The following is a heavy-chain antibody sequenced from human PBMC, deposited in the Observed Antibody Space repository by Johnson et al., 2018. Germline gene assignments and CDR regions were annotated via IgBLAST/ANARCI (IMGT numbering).Heavy chain of an antibody. CDR3: ARHITTVTLRTYNWFDP. CDR2: INHSGST. V-gene: IGHV4-34*01. CDR1: GGSFSGYY. D-gene: IGHD4-17*01. Sequence: QVQLQQLGAGLLKPSETLSLTCAVYGGSFSGYYWSWIRQPPGKGLEWIGEINHSGSTNYNPSLKSRVTISVDTSKNQFSLKLSSVTAADTGVYYCARHITTVTLRTYNWFDPWGQGTLVTVSS. J-gene: IGHJ5*02.